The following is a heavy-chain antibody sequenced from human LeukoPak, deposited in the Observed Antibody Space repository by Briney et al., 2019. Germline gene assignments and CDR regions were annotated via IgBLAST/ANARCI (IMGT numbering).Heavy chain of an antibody. CDR2: INPSTGST. J-gene: IGHJ4*02. V-gene: IGHV1-46*01. D-gene: IGHD4-11*01. CDR3: ARDDSNYIFGDY. CDR1: GYTFTSYY. Sequence: ASGKVSCKASGYTFTSYYMHWVRQAPGQGLEWMGIINPSTGSTSYAQKFQGRVTMTRDTSTSTVYMELSSLRSEDTAVYYCARDDSNYIFGDYWGQGTLVTLSS.